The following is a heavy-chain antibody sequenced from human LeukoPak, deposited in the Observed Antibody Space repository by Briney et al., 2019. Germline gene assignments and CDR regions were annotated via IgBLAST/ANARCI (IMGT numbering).Heavy chain of an antibody. V-gene: IGHV4-39*01. D-gene: IGHD4-11*01. J-gene: IGHJ4*02. CDR1: GGSITTRSYY. Sequence: SETRSLTCSVSGGSITTRSYYWAWIRQPPEKGLEWIGSIYYTGGTYYSPSLKSRVTISVDTSKNQFSLKLSSVTAADTAVYYCARHGGTRVTLVEVYYFDYWGQGTLVTVSS. CDR3: ARHGGTRVTLVEVYYFDY. CDR2: IYYTGGT.